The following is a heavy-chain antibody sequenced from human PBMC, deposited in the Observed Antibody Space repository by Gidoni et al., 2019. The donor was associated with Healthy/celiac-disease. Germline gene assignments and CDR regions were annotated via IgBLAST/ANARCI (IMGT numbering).Heavy chain of an antibody. CDR3: ASHYDILTGYTDY. D-gene: IGHD3-9*01. V-gene: IGHV3-23*01. Sequence: EVQLLESGGGLVQPGGSLRLSCAASGFTFSSYAMSWVRQAPVKGMEWVSAISGIGGSTYYADSVKGRFTISRDNSKNTLYLQMNSLRAEDTAVYYCASHYDILTGYTDYWGQGTLVTVSS. CDR2: ISGIGGST. CDR1: GFTFSSYA. J-gene: IGHJ4*02.